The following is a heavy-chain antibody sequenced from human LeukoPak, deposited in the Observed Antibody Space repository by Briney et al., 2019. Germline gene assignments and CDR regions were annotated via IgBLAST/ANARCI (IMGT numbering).Heavy chain of an antibody. J-gene: IGHJ3*01. CDR2: INANSGTT. CDR1: GFAFSFYA. CDR3: VRDRGYPDAFDV. D-gene: IGHD3-10*01. Sequence: SGGSLRLSCAASGFAFSFYAMSWLRQPPGKGLEWVSTINANSGTTSYAASVRGRFTISRDNAKNTLFLQMNSLRAEDTAIYYCVRDRGYPDAFDVWGQGTMVTVSS. V-gene: IGHV3-23*01.